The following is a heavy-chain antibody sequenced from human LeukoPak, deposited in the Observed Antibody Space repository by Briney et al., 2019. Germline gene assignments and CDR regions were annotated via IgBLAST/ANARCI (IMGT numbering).Heavy chain of an antibody. V-gene: IGHV3-23*01. J-gene: IGHJ4*02. Sequence: GGSLRLSCAASGFTFSSYPMSWVRQAPGKGLEWVSALSGSGGDTYYADSVKGRFTISRDNSKNTLYLQMNSLRAEDTALYYCATSSGWYPKYFDYWGQGTLVTVSS. CDR3: ATSSGWYPKYFDY. CDR2: LSGSGGDT. CDR1: GFTFSSYP. D-gene: IGHD6-19*01.